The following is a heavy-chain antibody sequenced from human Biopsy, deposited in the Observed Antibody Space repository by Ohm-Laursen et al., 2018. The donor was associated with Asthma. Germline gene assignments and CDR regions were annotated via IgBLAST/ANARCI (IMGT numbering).Heavy chain of an antibody. V-gene: IGHV3-7*01. CDR1: GFTLGDYW. CDR2: IKHDGTEK. J-gene: IGHJ1*01. CDR3: ARTFHFWSPYHAEHYQL. D-gene: IGHD3-3*02. Sequence: SLRLSCAASGFTLGDYWMSWVRQVPGKAMEWVSNIKHDGTEKNHVDSLKGRFTISRDNAKNSLYLQMNSLRAEDTAVYYCARTFHFWSPYHAEHYQLWGQGTLVTVPS.